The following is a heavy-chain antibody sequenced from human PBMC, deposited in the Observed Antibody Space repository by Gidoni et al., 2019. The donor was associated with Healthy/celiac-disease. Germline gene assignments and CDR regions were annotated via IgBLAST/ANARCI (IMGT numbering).Heavy chain of an antibody. Sequence: EVQLLEYGAGLVQPGGSLRLSFAASGFTFSSYAMSWVRQDPGTGLEWVSAISGSGGSTYYADSVKGRFTISRDNSKNTLYLQMNSLRAEDTAVYYCAKPTYYYYDSSGYPVDYWGQGTLVTVSS. CDR3: AKPTYYYYDSSGYPVDY. CDR1: GFTFSSYA. V-gene: IGHV3-23*01. J-gene: IGHJ4*02. CDR2: ISGSGGST. D-gene: IGHD3-22*01.